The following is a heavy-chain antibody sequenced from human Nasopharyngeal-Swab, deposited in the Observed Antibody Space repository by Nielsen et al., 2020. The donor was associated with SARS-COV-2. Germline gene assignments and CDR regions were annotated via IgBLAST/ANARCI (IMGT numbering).Heavy chain of an antibody. CDR2: IRSKAYGGTT. Sequence: SCTASGFTFGDYAMSWVRQAPGKGLEWVGFIRSKAYGGTTEYAASVKGRFTISRDDSKSIAYLQMNSLKTEDTAVYYCTRVSIWFGELYYYGMDVWGQGTTVTVSS. D-gene: IGHD3-10*01. V-gene: IGHV3-49*04. CDR1: GFTFGDYA. J-gene: IGHJ6*02. CDR3: TRVSIWFGELYYYGMDV.